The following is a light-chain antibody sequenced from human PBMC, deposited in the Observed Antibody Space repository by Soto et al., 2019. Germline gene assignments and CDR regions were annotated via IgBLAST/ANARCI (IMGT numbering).Light chain of an antibody. J-gene: IGLJ3*02. Sequence: QSALTQPASVSGSPGQSITISCTGTSSDVGRYNLVSWYQQHPGKAPKLMIYEVSKRPSGVSNRFSGSKSGNTASLTISGLQAEYEADYYCCSYAGSSTLVFGGGTKLTVL. CDR1: SSDVGRYNL. CDR3: CSYAGSSTLV. CDR2: EVS. V-gene: IGLV2-23*02.